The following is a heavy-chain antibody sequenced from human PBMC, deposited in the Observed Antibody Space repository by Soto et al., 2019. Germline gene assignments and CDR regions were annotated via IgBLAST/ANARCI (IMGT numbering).Heavy chain of an antibody. D-gene: IGHD4-17*01. Sequence: PSETLSLTCTVSGGSISSYYWSWIRQPPGKGLEWIGYIYYSGSTNYNPSLKSRVTISVDTSKNQFSLKLSSVTAADTAVYYCARALSTTVTTFAYYYGMDVWGQGTTVTVSS. CDR2: IYYSGST. CDR1: GGSISSYY. J-gene: IGHJ6*02. CDR3: ARALSTTVTTFAYYYGMDV. V-gene: IGHV4-59*01.